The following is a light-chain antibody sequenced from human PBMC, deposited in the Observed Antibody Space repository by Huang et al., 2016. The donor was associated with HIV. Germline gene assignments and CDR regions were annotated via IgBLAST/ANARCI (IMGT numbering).Light chain of an antibody. J-gene: IGKJ2*01. CDR2: GAS. V-gene: IGKV3-15*01. CDR3: QQYNNWPPYT. Sequence: EVVMTQSPATLSVSPGERTNLSCRASESVSSSLVWYQQRPGQPHRLLIYGASTRATGTPTRVSGSVSGTEFTLTINSLQSEDFAVYYCQQYNNWPPYTFGQGTKLEIK. CDR1: ESVSSS.